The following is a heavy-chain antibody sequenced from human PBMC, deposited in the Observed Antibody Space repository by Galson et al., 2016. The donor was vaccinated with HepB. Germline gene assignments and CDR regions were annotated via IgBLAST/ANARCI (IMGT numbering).Heavy chain of an antibody. CDR1: GFNFVSYA. D-gene: IGHD6-13*01. J-gene: IGHJ4*02. Sequence: SLRLSCAASGFNFVSYAMSWVRQAPEKGLEWVSTTSAPGASTYYADSVKGRFAISRDNSKNTRYLQMNNLRADDTATYYCAKRGWAAAGYFDSWGQGTLVTV. CDR2: TSAPGAST. V-gene: IGHV3-23*01. CDR3: AKRGWAAAGYFDS.